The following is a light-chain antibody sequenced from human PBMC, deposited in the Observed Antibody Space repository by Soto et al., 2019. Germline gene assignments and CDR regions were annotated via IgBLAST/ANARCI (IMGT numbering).Light chain of an antibody. CDR3: SAYAGSNNFV. CDR1: SSDVGDNY. J-gene: IGLJ1*01. V-gene: IGLV2-8*01. CDR2: EVS. Sequence: QTVLPQPSSASCSPGHSVTIPCTGTSSDVGDNYVSCYQEHLGKAPKLIIYEVSPRPSGVPDRFSGSKSGNTASLTVSGLQTEDEADYYCSAYAGSNNFVFGSGTKVTVL.